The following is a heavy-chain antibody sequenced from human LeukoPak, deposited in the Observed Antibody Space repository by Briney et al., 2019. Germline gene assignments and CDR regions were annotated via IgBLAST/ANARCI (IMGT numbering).Heavy chain of an antibody. Sequence: PSETLSLTCTVSGGSISSYYWSWIRQPAGKGLEWIGRIYTSGSTNYNPSLKSRVTISVDKSKNQFSLKLSSVTAADTAVYYCARDLESYYDSSGYYGQSSWFDPWGQGTLVTVSS. CDR3: ARDLESYYDSSGYYGQSSWFDP. CDR2: IYTSGST. J-gene: IGHJ5*02. D-gene: IGHD3-22*01. V-gene: IGHV4-4*07. CDR1: GGSISSYY.